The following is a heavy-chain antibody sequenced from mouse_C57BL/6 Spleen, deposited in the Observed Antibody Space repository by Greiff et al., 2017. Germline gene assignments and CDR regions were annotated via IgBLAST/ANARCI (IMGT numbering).Heavy chain of an antibody. V-gene: IGHV3-1*01. J-gene: IGHJ2*01. CDR1: GYSITSGYD. CDR3: AREGPGYFDY. Sequence: EVKLQESGPGMVKPSQSLSLTCTVTGYSITSGYDWHWIRHFPGNKLEWMGYISYSGSTNYNPSLNSRISITHDTSKNHFFLPLNSVTTEDTATYYCAREGPGYFDYWGKGTTLTVAS. CDR2: ISYSGST.